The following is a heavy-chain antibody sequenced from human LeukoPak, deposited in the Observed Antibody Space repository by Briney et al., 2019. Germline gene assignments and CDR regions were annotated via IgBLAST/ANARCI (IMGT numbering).Heavy chain of an antibody. J-gene: IGHJ4*02. CDR1: GXTFSYYA. V-gene: IGHV3-64D*09. Sequence: GGSLRLSCSASGXTFSYYAMHWVRQAAGKGLEFVSGISSNGGSTYYADSLKGIFTVSRDNSNNTLYLQMSSLRAEDTAIYYCAKGPAYDSLPYYFDYWGQGTLVTVSS. CDR2: ISSNGGST. CDR3: AKGPAYDSLPYYFDY. D-gene: IGHD3-22*01.